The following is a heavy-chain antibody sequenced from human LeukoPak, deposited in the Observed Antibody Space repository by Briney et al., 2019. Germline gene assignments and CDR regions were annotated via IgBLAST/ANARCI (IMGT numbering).Heavy chain of an antibody. CDR3: ARHGSTFYSSSSNWFDP. CDR2: IYYSGCT. V-gene: IGHV4-59*08. J-gene: IGHJ5*02. Sequence: SETLSLTCTVSGGSISSYYWSWIRQPPGKGLEWIGYIYYSGCTNYNPSLKSRVTISVDTSKNQFSLKLSSVTAADTAVYYCARHGSTFYSSSSNWFDPWGQGTLVTVSS. CDR1: GGSISSYY. D-gene: IGHD6-13*01.